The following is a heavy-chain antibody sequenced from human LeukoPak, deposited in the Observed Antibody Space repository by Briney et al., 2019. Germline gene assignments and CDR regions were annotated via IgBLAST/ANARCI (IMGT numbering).Heavy chain of an antibody. Sequence: GGSLRLSCAGSGFSFSSYGMHWVRQAPGKGLEWMAFIRSDGSNKYYADSVKGRFTISRDNSKKTLYLKMNSLRAEDTAVYYCARILDSAWGELGYWGQGTLVTVSS. D-gene: IGHD6-19*01. V-gene: IGHV3-30*02. CDR1: GFSFSSYG. CDR2: IRSDGSNK. CDR3: ARILDSAWGELGY. J-gene: IGHJ4*02.